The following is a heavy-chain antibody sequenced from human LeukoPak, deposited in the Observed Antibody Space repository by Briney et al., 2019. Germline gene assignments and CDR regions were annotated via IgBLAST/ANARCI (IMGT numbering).Heavy chain of an antibody. Sequence: SETLSLTCAVYGGSFSGYYWSWIRQPPGKGLEWIGYIYYSGSTNYNPSLKSRVTISVDTSKNQFSLKLSSVTAADTAVYYCARGLTACSGGSCYLNWFDPWGQGTLVTVSS. D-gene: IGHD2-15*01. V-gene: IGHV4-59*01. J-gene: IGHJ5*02. CDR1: GGSFSGYY. CDR2: IYYSGST. CDR3: ARGLTACSGGSCYLNWFDP.